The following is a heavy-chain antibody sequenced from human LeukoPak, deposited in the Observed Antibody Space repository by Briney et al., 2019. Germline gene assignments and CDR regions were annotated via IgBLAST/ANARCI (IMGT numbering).Heavy chain of an antibody. Sequence: ASVKVSCKASGGTFSSYAISWVRQAPGQGLEWMGRIIPILGIANYAQKFQGRVTITADKSTSTAYMELSSLRSEDTAVYYCARDRGIDYYDSSGYPDYWGQGTLVTVSS. CDR3: ARDRGIDYYDSSGYPDY. V-gene: IGHV1-69*04. J-gene: IGHJ4*02. CDR2: IIPILGIA. CDR1: GGTFSSYA. D-gene: IGHD3-22*01.